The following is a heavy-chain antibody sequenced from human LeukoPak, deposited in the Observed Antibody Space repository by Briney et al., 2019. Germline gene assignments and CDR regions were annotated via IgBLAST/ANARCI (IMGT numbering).Heavy chain of an antibody. CDR3: ARAEQWLYYFDY. J-gene: IGHJ4*02. D-gene: IGHD6-19*01. CDR1: GFPFTNFG. V-gene: IGHV1-2*02. Sequence: ASVKVSCKSSGFPFTNFGFTWVRQAPGQGLEWMGWINPNSGGTNYAQKFQGRVTMTRDTSISTAYMELSRLRSDDTAVYYCARAEQWLYYFDYWGQGTLVTVSS. CDR2: INPNSGGT.